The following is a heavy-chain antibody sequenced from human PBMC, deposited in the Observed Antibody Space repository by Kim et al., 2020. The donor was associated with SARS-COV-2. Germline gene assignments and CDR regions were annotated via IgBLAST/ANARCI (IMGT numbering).Heavy chain of an antibody. CDR3: AIISEITIFGVVIMEEHFFDY. Sequence: ASVKVSCKASGYTFTGYYMHWVRQAPGQGLEWMGWINPNSGGTNYAQKFQGRVTMTRDTSISTAYMELSRLRSDDTAVYYCAIISEITIFGVVIMEEHFFDYWGQGTLVTVSS. J-gene: IGHJ4*02. CDR1: GYTFTGYY. V-gene: IGHV1-2*02. D-gene: IGHD3-3*01. CDR2: INPNSGGT.